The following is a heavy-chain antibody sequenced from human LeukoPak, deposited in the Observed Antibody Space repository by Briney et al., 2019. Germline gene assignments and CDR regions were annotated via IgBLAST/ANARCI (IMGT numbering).Heavy chain of an antibody. J-gene: IGHJ6*03. D-gene: IGHD4-11*01. CDR3: ARVRASNYGYYYYMDV. CDR1: GYTFTGYY. Sequence: ASVKVSCKASGYTFTGYYMHWVRQAPGQGLEWMGWINPNSGGTNYAQKFQGRVTMTRDTSISTAYMELSRLRSDDTAVYYCARVRASNYGYYYYMDVWGKGTTVTVSS. V-gene: IGHV1-2*02. CDR2: INPNSGGT.